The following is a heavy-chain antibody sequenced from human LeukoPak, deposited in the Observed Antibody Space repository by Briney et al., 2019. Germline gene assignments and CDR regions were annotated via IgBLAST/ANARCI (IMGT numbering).Heavy chain of an antibody. Sequence: PGGSLRLSCAASGFTVSSNYMSWVRQAPGKGLEYVSAITSNGGSTYYANSVKGRFIISRDNSKNTLYLQLGSLRADDMAMYYCETASGSQYAEYFQHWGQGTLVTVSS. CDR2: ITSNGGST. CDR1: GFTVSSNY. D-gene: IGHD1-26*01. CDR3: ETASGSQYAEYFQH. V-gene: IGHV3-64*01. J-gene: IGHJ1*01.